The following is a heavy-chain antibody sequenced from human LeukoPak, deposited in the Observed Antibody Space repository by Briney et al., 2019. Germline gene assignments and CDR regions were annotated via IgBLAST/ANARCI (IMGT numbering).Heavy chain of an antibody. J-gene: IGHJ3*02. CDR2: IIPIFGTA. CDR3: AGHSRDYDYVWGSYWAFDI. V-gene: IGHV1-69*05. Sequence: SVKVSCKASGGTFSSYAISWVRQAPGQGLEWMGGIIPIFGTANYAQKLQGRVTMTTDTSTSTVYMELRSLRSDDTAVYYCAGHSRDYDYVWGSYWAFDIWGQGTVVTVSS. CDR1: GGTFSSYA. D-gene: IGHD3-16*01.